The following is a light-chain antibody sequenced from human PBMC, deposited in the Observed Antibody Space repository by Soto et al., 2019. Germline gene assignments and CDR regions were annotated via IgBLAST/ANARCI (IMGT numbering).Light chain of an antibody. V-gene: IGKV3-15*01. CDR2: GAS. CDR3: QQYNDWPPLT. CDR1: LSVSNN. J-gene: IGKJ4*01. Sequence: ETVMTQSPASLSVSPGERATLSCRASLSVSNNLAWYQQKPGQAPRLLIYGASTRATGIPARFSGSGSGTEFTLTISSLQSEDFALYYCQQYNDWPPLTFGGGTKVDIK.